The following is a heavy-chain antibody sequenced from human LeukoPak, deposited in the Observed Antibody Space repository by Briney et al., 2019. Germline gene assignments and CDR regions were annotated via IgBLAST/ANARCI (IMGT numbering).Heavy chain of an antibody. Sequence: GGSLRLSCAASGFTVSSNYMSWVRQAPGKGLEWVSVIYSGGSTYYADSVKGRFTFSRDNSKNTLYLQMNSLRAEDTAVYYCAKATMAMVHDYWGQGTLVTVS. J-gene: IGHJ4*02. CDR2: IYSGGST. D-gene: IGHD1-1*01. V-gene: IGHV3-53*05. CDR1: GFTVSSNY. CDR3: AKATMAMVHDY.